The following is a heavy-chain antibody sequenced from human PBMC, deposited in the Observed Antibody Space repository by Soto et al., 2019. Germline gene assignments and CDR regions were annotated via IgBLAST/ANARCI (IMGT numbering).Heavy chain of an antibody. CDR3: ARVFYDILTGYLSGMDV. CDR1: GGSISSSNW. D-gene: IGHD3-9*01. V-gene: IGHV4-4*02. CDR2: IYHSGST. J-gene: IGHJ6*02. Sequence: SETLSLTCAVSGGSISSSNWWSWVRQPPGKGLEWIGEIYHSGSTNYNPSLKSRVTISVDKSKNQFSLKLSSVTAADTAVYYCARVFYDILTGYLSGMDVWGQGTTVT.